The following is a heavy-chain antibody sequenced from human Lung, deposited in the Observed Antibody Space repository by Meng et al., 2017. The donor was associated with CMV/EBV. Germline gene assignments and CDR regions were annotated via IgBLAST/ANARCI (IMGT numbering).Heavy chain of an antibody. V-gene: IGHV1-2*02. CDR3: ARESGEDAFDI. D-gene: IGHD7-27*01. Sequence: ASXXVSCKASGYTFTGYYMHWVRQAPGQGLEWMGWINPNSGGTNYAQKFQGRVTMTRDTSISTAYMELSRLRSDDTAVYYCARESGEDAFDIWGQGAMVTVSS. CDR2: INPNSGGT. J-gene: IGHJ3*02. CDR1: GYTFTGYY.